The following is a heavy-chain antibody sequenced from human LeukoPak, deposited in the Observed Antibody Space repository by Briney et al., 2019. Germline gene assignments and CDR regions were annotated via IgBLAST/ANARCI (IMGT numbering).Heavy chain of an antibody. D-gene: IGHD2-15*01. CDR2: INPNSGGT. CDR1: GYTFTGYY. CDR3: ASSAGYCSGGSCYYWFDP. J-gene: IGHJ5*02. V-gene: IGHV1-2*02. Sequence: ASVKVSCKASGYTFTGYYTHWVRQAPGHGLEWIGWINPNSGGTNYAQKFQDRVTMTRDTSISTGYMELSRLRSDDTAVYYCASSAGYCSGGSCYYWFDPWGQGTLVTVSS.